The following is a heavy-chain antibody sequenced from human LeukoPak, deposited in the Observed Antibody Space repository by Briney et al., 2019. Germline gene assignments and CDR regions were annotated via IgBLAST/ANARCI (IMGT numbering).Heavy chain of an antibody. J-gene: IGHJ4*02. CDR3: AEGRGPYYFDY. D-gene: IGHD3-10*01. CDR1: GGSISSGSYY. Sequence: SQTLSLTCTVSGGSISSGSYYWSWIRQPAGKGLEWIGRIYTSGSTNYNPSLKSRVTISVDTSKNQFSLKLSSVTAADTAVYYCAEGRGPYYFDYWGQGTLVAVSS. CDR2: IYTSGST. V-gene: IGHV4-61*02.